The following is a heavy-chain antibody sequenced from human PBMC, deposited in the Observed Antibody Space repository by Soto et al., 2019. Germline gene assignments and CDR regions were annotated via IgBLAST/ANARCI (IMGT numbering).Heavy chain of an antibody. CDR2: IYTSGST. Sequence: SETLSLTCTVSGGSISSYYWSWIQQPAGKGLECIGRIYTSGSTNYNPSLKSRVSMSVDTSKNQFSLKLSSVTAADTAVYYCARAQRLYCSSTSCYSNRNGDPLDYWGQGTLVTVSS. D-gene: IGHD2-2*01. CDR3: ARAQRLYCSSTSCYSNRNGDPLDY. CDR1: GGSISSYY. J-gene: IGHJ4*02. V-gene: IGHV4-4*07.